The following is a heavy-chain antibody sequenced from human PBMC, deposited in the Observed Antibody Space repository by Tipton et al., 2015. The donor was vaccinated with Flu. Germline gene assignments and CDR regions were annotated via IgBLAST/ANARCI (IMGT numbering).Heavy chain of an antibody. CDR2: IYTSGST. CDR1: GGSISSYY. J-gene: IGHJ6*03. CDR3: ARDSAYCGGDCYSSFYYYYMDV. V-gene: IGHV4-4*07. Sequence: TLSLTCTVSGGSISSYYWSWIRQPAGKGLEWIGRIYTSGSTNYNPSLKSRVTMSVDTSKNQFSLKLSSVTAADTAVYYCARDSAYCGGDCYSSFYYYYMDVWGKGTTVTVSS. D-gene: IGHD2-21*01.